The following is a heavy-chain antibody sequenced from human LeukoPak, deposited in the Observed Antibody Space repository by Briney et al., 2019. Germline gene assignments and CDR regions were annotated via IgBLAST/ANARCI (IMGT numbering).Heavy chain of an antibody. CDR1: GFTFSNYW. V-gene: IGHV3-7*03. CDR3: AREDPSGSRWSAFDI. Sequence: GGSLRLSCATSGFTFSNYWMTWVRKPPGKGLEWVANIKQDGSETNYADSVKGRFTISRDNAKNSVYLQMNSLRAEDTAVYYCAREDPSGSRWSAFDIWGQGTMVTVSS. CDR2: IKQDGSET. D-gene: IGHD3-3*01. J-gene: IGHJ3*02.